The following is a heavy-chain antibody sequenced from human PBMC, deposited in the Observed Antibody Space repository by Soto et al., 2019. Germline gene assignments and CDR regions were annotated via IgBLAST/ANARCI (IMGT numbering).Heavy chain of an antibody. J-gene: IGHJ4*02. CDR2: IGPESGAT. V-gene: IGHV1-2*02. CDR3: AKGYQPNFDY. D-gene: IGHD2-2*01. CDR1: GYTFTGHY. Sequence: GASVKVSCKTSGYTFTGHYIHWVRQAPEQGPEWVGEIGPESGATRYAQKFQGRFTISRDNSKNTLYLQMNSLRAEDTAVYYCAKGYQPNFDYWGQGTLVTVSS.